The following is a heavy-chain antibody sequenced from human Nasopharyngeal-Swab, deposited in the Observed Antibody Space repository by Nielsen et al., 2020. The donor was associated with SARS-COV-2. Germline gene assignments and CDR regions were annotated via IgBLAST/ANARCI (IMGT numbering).Heavy chain of an antibody. D-gene: IGHD6-13*01. CDR2: INTNTGHP. Sequence: VRNAYGQGCGGMVWINTNTGHPTYAQGFTGRFVFSLDTSVSTAYLQISSLKAEDTAVYNCARAGRGSSSWYVMDYYYGMDVWGQGTTVTVSS. V-gene: IGHV7-4-1*02. J-gene: IGHJ6*02. CDR3: ARAGRGSSSWYVMDYYYGMDV.